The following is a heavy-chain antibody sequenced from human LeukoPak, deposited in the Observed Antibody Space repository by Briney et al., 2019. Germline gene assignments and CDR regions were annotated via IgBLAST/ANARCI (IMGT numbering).Heavy chain of an antibody. CDR3: ARDYILSTFDY. CDR1: GFTFSSYG. Sequence: GGSLRLSCAASGFTFSSYGMHWVRQAPGKGLEWVAVIWYDGSNKYYADSVKGRFTISRDNSKNTPYLQMNSLRAEDTAVYYCARDYILSTFDYWGQGTLVTVSS. CDR2: IWYDGSNK. D-gene: IGHD2/OR15-2a*01. V-gene: IGHV3-33*01. J-gene: IGHJ4*02.